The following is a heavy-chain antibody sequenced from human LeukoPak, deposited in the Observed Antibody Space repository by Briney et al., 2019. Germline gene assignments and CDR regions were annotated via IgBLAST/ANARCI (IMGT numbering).Heavy chain of an antibody. CDR1: GGTFSSYA. V-gene: IGHV1-69*05. D-gene: IGHD2-2*02. Sequence: SVKASCKASGGTFSSYAISWVRQAPGQGLEWMGRIIPIFGTANYAQKFQGRVTITTDESTSTAYMELSSLRSEDTAVYYCARGGAIGGYYMDVWGKGTTVTVSS. CDR2: IIPIFGTA. CDR3: ARGGAIGGYYMDV. J-gene: IGHJ6*03.